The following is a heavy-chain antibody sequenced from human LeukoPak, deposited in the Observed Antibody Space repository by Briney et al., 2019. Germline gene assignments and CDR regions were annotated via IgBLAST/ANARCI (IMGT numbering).Heavy chain of an antibody. CDR2: IYYSGST. CDR1: GGSISSGGYS. V-gene: IGHV4-30-4*07. CDR3: ARHYGSGSWQHNWFDP. J-gene: IGHJ5*02. D-gene: IGHD3-10*01. Sequence: SETLSLTCAVSGGSISSGGYSWSWIRQPPGKGLEWIGYIYYSGSTYYNPSLKSRVTISVDTSKNQFSLKLSSVTAADTAVYYCARHYGSGSWQHNWFDPWGQGTLVTVSS.